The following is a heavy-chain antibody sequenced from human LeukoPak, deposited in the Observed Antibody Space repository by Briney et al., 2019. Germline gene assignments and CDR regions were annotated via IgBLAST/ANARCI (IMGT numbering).Heavy chain of an antibody. Sequence: SETLSLTCAVSGGSISSHNWWSWVRQPPGKGLEWIGGIYHSGSTSYNPSLQSRVAISVDKSNNQFSLKLSSVTAADTAVYYCARDSGATDCWGQGTLVTVSP. J-gene: IGHJ4*02. CDR1: GGSISSHNW. CDR2: IYHSGST. CDR3: ARDSGATDC. V-gene: IGHV4-4*02. D-gene: IGHD1-26*01.